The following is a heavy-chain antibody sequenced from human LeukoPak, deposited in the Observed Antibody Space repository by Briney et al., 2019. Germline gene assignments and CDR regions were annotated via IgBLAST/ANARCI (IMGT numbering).Heavy chain of an antibody. CDR2: IYTSGST. CDR1: GGSISSYY. V-gene: IGHV4-4*07. Sequence: PSETLSLTCTVSGGSISSYYWSWSRQPAGKGLEWIGRIYTSGSTNYNPSLQSQVTISVDTSKNPFSLKLSSEPAADTGVYYCARGYYGDYDDAFDIWGQGTMVSVSS. J-gene: IGHJ3*02. CDR3: ARGYYGDYDDAFDI. D-gene: IGHD4-17*01.